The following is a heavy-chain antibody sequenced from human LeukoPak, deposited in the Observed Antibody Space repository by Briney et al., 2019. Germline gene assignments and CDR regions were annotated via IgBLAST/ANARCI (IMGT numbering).Heavy chain of an antibody. CDR3: ARDIGYSYGYPFDY. V-gene: IGHV3-74*01. CDR1: GFTFSKYW. CDR2: INTDGTVT. J-gene: IGHJ4*02. Sequence: PGGSLRLSCAASGFTFSKYWMLWVRQAPGKGLESVSRINTDGTVTTYADSVKGRFTVSRDNADNTMFLQMNSVRDEDTAVYYCARDIGYSYGYPFDYWGQGTLVTVSS. D-gene: IGHD5-18*01.